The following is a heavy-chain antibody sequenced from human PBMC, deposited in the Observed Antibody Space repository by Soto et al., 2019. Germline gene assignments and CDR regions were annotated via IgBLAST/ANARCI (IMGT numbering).Heavy chain of an antibody. J-gene: IGHJ4*02. D-gene: IGHD2-21*02. Sequence: QVQLVESGGGLVKPGWSLRLSCAASGFTFSDYYMSWIRQAPGKGLEWVSYISSSSSYTNYADSVKGRFTISRDNAKKSLYLKMNGLGAKDTAVYYCARDPSAGPYWGGDCYSKWGQGTLVTVSS. CDR3: ARDPSAGPYWGGDCYSK. CDR2: ISSSSSYT. V-gene: IGHV3-11*06. CDR1: GFTFSDYY.